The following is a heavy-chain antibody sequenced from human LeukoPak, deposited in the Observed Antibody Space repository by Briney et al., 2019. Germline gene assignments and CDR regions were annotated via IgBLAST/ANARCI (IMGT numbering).Heavy chain of an antibody. V-gene: IGHV3-33*01. CDR1: GFTFSSYG. CDR2: IWYDGSNK. CDR3: ARFSALEYGMDV. J-gene: IGHJ6*02. Sequence: GRSLRLSCAASGFTFSSYGMHWVRQAPGEGLEWVAVIWYDGSNKYYADSVKGRFTISRDNSKNTLYLQMNSLRAEDTAVYYCARFSALEYGMDVWGQGTTVTVSS.